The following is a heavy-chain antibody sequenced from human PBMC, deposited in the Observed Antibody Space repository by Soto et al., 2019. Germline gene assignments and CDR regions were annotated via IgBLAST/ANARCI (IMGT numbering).Heavy chain of an antibody. J-gene: IGHJ4*02. CDR3: ARDRLGATGDY. Sequence: ASVKVSCKASGYTFTSYGISWVRQAPGQGLEWMGWISAYNANTNYAQKLQGRVTMTTDTSTSTSYMELRSLRSDDTTVYFCARDRLGATGDYRRQGTLVTVSS. D-gene: IGHD1-26*01. CDR1: GYTFTSYG. V-gene: IGHV1-18*01. CDR2: ISAYNANT.